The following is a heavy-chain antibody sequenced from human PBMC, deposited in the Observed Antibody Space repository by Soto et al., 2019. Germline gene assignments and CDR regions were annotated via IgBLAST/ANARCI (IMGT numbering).Heavy chain of an antibody. CDR1: GFTFSSYG. CDR3: AKGSGLQYWYFDL. J-gene: IGHJ2*01. D-gene: IGHD4-4*01. Sequence: QVQLVESGGGVVQPGRFLRLSCAASGFTFSSYGMHWVRQAPGKGLEWVAVISYDGSNKYYADSVKGRFTISRDNSKNTLYLQMNSLRAEDTAVYYCAKGSGLQYWYFDLWGRGTLVTVSS. CDR2: ISYDGSNK. V-gene: IGHV3-30*18.